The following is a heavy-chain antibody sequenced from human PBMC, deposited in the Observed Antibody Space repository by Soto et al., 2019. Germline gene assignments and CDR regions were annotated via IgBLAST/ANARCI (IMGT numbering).Heavy chain of an antibody. Sequence: PSETQSLPCAVSGGTSSSLGASWSLIRQPPGKGLEWIGYIYHSGSTYYNPSLKSRVTISVDRSKNQFSLKLSSVTAADTAVYYCARVSGYYDSSGYYFSWFDPWGQGTLVTVS. CDR3: ARVSGYYDSSGYYFSWFDP. D-gene: IGHD3-22*01. V-gene: IGHV4-30-2*01. J-gene: IGHJ5*02. CDR2: IYHSGST. CDR1: GGTSSSLGAS.